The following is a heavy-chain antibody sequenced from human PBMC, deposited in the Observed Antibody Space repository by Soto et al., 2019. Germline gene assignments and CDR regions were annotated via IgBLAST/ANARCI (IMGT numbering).Heavy chain of an antibody. D-gene: IGHD4-17*01. CDR1: GFTFSGFG. CDR3: ARGRGGSYGGNSAHFDI. J-gene: IGHJ3*02. V-gene: IGHV3-33*01. Sequence: GGSLRLSCEASGFTFSGFGMHWVRQAPGKGLEWVAVIWYDGSKKYYADCVKGRFTISRDNSKNALYLQMNSLRAEDTAVYYCARGRGGSYGGNSAHFDIWGQGTLVTVSS. CDR2: IWYDGSKK.